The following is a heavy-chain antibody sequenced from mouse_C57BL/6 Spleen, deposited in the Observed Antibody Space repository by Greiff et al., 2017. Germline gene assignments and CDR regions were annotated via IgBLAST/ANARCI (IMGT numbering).Heavy chain of an antibody. CDR3: AIIYYDYNEFAY. J-gene: IGHJ3*01. CDR2: IYPGDGDT. D-gene: IGHD2-4*01. V-gene: IGHV1-82*01. CDR1: GYAFSSSW. Sequence: QVQLQQSGPELVKPGASVKISCKASGYAFSSSWMNWVKQRPGKGLEWIGRIYPGDGDTNYNGKFKGKATLTADKSSSTAYMQLSSLTSEDSAVXFCAIIYYDYNEFAYWGQGTLVTVSA.